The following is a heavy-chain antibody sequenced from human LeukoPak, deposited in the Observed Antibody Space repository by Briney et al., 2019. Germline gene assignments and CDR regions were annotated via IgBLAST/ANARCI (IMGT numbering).Heavy chain of an antibody. D-gene: IGHD3-9*01. CDR3: ARARDYDILTGYRYYYGMDV. CDR1: GGSFSGYY. Sequence: SETLSLTCAVYGGSFSGYYWSWIRQPPGKGLEWMGEINHSGSTSYNPSLKSRVTISVDTSKNQFSLKLSSVTAADTAVYYCARARDYDILTGYRYYYGMDVWGKGTTVTVSS. CDR2: INHSGST. V-gene: IGHV4-34*01. J-gene: IGHJ6*04.